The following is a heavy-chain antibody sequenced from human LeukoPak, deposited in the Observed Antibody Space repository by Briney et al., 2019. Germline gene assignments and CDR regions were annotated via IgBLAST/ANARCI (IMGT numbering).Heavy chain of an antibody. D-gene: IGHD3-10*01. CDR3: ARGGVRGPKPPCHNYYCYYGMDV. V-gene: IGHV3-NL1*01. Sequence: TGRSLRLSCAASRFTFTSYAMHWVRQAPGKGLERGSVIYNGGSTYYADSVKGRFTISRDNSKNTLYLQMNSLRAEDTAVYYCARGGVRGPKPPCHNYYCYYGMDVWGQGSSVTVSS. CDR2: IYNGGST. J-gene: IGHJ6*02. CDR1: RFTFTSYA.